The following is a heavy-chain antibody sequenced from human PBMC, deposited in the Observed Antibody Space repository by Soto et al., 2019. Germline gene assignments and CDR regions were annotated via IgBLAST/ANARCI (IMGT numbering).Heavy chain of an antibody. CDR2: INLRGGTT. CDR1: GYNFNQYY. CDR3: ARGPDDSDVPRWDH. D-gene: IGHD4-17*01. V-gene: IGHV1-46*02. J-gene: IGHJ4*02. Sequence: QVQLVQSGPEVRKPGASVRLSCATSGYNFNQYYIHWVRQAPGQGLEWMGIINLRGGTTEYAHKFRGRVTVTGATSTRTAYMELSSLRSEDTAVYFCARGPDDSDVPRWDHWVQGTLITVSS.